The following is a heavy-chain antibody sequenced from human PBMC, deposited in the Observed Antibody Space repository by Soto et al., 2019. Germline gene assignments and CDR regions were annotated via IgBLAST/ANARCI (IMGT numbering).Heavy chain of an antibody. CDR3: ARRRVSIAVAGTDPFDY. D-gene: IGHD6-19*01. CDR2: IYYSGST. Sequence: LPGKGLEWIGSIYYSGSTYYNPSLKSRVTISVDTSKNQFSLKLSSVTAADTAVYYCARRRVSIAVAGTDPFDYWGQGTLVTVSS. J-gene: IGHJ4*02. V-gene: IGHV4-39*01.